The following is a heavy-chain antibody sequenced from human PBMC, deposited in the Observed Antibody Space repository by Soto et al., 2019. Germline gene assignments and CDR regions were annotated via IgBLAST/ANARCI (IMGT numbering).Heavy chain of an antibody. V-gene: IGHV4-31*03. CDR1: GGSISSGGYY. Sequence: PSETLSLTCTVSGGSISSGGYYWSWIRQHPGKGLEWIGYIYYSGSTYYNPSLKSRVTISVDTSKNQFSLKLSSVTAADTAVYYCARGRFGAAAGTRDAFDIWGQGTMVTVSS. D-gene: IGHD6-13*01. J-gene: IGHJ3*02. CDR3: ARGRFGAAAGTRDAFDI. CDR2: IYYSGST.